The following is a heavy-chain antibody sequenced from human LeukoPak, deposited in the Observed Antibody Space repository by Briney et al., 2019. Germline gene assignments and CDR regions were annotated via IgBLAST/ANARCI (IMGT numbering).Heavy chain of an antibody. V-gene: IGHV4-38-2*01. CDR3: ARLSGAPIRHPIYHFDY. J-gene: IGHJ4*02. D-gene: IGHD2-2*02. CDR1: GYSISSGHY. Sequence: HPSETLSLTCAVSGYSISSGHYWGWIRQPPGKGLEWIGNIYHSGSTYKNPSLKSRVTISLDTSKNQFSLNLSSVTAADTAMYYCARLSGAPIRHPIYHFDYWGQGTLVTVSS. CDR2: IYHSGST.